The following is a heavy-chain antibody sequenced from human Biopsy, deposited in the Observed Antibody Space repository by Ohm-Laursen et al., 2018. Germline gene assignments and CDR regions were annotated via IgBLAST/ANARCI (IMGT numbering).Heavy chain of an antibody. D-gene: IGHD3-9*01. CDR1: GFTFSSHG. CDR3: LREAATGYYRTADF. Sequence: SLRLSCAASGFTFSSHGMHWVRQAPGKGREWVAHFSYDGINKHYADSVKGRFTISRDNSKNTLSLQMNSLRVEDTAMYYCLREAATGYYRTADFWGQGTLVTVSS. J-gene: IGHJ4*02. V-gene: IGHV3-30*03. CDR2: FSYDGINK.